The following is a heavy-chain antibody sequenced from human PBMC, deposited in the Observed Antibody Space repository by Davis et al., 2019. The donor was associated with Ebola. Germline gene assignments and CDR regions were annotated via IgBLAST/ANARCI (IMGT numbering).Heavy chain of an antibody. J-gene: IGHJ6*03. CDR2: IYSGGST. D-gene: IGHD2-15*01. CDR1: GFTVSSNY. V-gene: IGHV3-53*01. Sequence: PGGSLRLSCAASGFTVSSNYMSWVRQAPGKGLEWVSVIYSGGSTYYADSVKGRFTISRDNSKNTLYLQMNSLRAEDTAVYYCARVAAKETQPQAVYYYYYMDVWGKGTTVTVSS. CDR3: ARVAAKETQPQAVYYYYYMDV.